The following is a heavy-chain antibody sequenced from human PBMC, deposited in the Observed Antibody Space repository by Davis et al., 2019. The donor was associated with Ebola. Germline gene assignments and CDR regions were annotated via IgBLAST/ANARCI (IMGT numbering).Heavy chain of an antibody. D-gene: IGHD4-11*01. Sequence: ASVKVSCKASGYTFTSYGISWVRQAPGQGLEWMGWISAYNGNTNYAQKLQGRVTMTTDTSTSTAYMELRSLRSDDTAVYYCARTINPDYSNSWFDPWGQGTLVTVSS. CDR1: GYTFTSYG. V-gene: IGHV1-18*01. J-gene: IGHJ5*02. CDR2: ISAYNGNT. CDR3: ARTINPDYSNSWFDP.